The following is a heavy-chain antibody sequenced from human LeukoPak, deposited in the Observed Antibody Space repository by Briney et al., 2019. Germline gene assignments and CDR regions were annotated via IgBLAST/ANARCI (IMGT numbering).Heavy chain of an antibody. V-gene: IGHV1-58*02. CDR1: GFTFTSSA. CDR2: IVVGSGNT. Sequence: ASVKVSCKASGFTFTSSAMQWVRQARGQRLVWIGWIVVGSGNTNYAQKFQERVTITRDMSTSTAYMELSSLRSEDTAVYYCAADYIRSNYYYGMDVWGQGTTVTVSS. J-gene: IGHJ6*02. CDR3: AADYIRSNYYYGMDV. D-gene: IGHD1-14*01.